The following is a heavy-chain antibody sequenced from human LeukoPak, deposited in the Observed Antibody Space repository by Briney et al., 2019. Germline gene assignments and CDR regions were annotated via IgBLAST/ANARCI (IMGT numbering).Heavy chain of an antibody. Sequence: GRSLRLSCAASGFTFSSYGMHWVRQAPGEGLEWVAVIWYDGSNKYYADSVKGRFTISRDNSKNTLYLQMNSLRAEDTAVYYCASGYCSGGSCENHFDYWGQGTLVTVSS. CDR3: ASGYCSGGSCENHFDY. D-gene: IGHD2-15*01. CDR1: GFTFSSYG. V-gene: IGHV3-33*01. J-gene: IGHJ4*02. CDR2: IWYDGSNK.